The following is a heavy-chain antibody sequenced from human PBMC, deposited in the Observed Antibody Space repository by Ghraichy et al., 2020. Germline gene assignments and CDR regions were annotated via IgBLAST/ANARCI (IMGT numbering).Heavy chain of an antibody. Sequence: SETLSLTCTVSGGSISSYYWSWIRQPPGKGLEWIGYIYYSGSTNYNPSLKSRVTISVDTSKNQLSLKLSSVTAADTAVYYCARHGSSYYGLGRRGMDVWGQGTTVTVSS. CDR2: IYYSGST. CDR1: GGSISSYY. J-gene: IGHJ6*02. V-gene: IGHV4-59*08. D-gene: IGHD3-10*01. CDR3: ARHGSSYYGLGRRGMDV.